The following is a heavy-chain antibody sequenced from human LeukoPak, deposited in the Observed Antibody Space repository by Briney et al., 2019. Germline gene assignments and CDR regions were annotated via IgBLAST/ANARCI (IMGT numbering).Heavy chain of an antibody. J-gene: IGHJ3*02. Sequence: PGGSLRLSCAASRFTFSGYAMHWVRQSPGKGLEGVAVIWHDGSNKFYADSVKGRFTISRDNSKNTLYLQMNSLRAEDTAVYYCAKMAYDSSGYYPDAFDIWGQGTMVTVSS. D-gene: IGHD3-22*01. CDR2: IWHDGSNK. CDR1: RFTFSGYA. V-gene: IGHV3-30*02. CDR3: AKMAYDSSGYYPDAFDI.